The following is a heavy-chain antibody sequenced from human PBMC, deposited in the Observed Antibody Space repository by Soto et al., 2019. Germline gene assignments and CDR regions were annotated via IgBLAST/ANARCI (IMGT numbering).Heavy chain of an antibody. CDR3: ARGGIAAADAFDI. D-gene: IGHD6-13*01. CDR1: GFTFSSYW. CDR2: IKQDGSEK. V-gene: IGHV3-7*01. J-gene: IGHJ3*02. Sequence: PGGSLRLSCAASGFTFSSYWMSWVRQAPGKGLEWVANIKQDGSEKYYVDSVKGRFTISRDNAKNSLYLQMNSLRAEDTAVYYCARGGIAAADAFDIWGQGTMVTVSS.